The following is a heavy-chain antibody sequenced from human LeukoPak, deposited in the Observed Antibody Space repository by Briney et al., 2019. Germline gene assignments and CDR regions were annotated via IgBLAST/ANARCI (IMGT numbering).Heavy chain of an antibody. J-gene: IGHJ4*02. V-gene: IGHV4-34*01. D-gene: IGHD2-21*02. Sequence: SETLSLTCAVYGGSFSGYYWSWTRQPPGKGLEWIGEINHSGSTNYNPSLKSRVTISVDTSKNQFSLKLSSVTAADTAVYYCARQAATAAQFDYWGQGTLVTVSS. CDR1: GGSFSGYY. CDR2: INHSGST. CDR3: ARQAATAAQFDY.